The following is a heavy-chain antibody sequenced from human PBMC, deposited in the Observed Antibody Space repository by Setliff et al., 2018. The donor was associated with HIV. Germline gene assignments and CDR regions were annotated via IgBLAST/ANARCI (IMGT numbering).Heavy chain of an antibody. CDR2: ISSSSTYI. D-gene: IGHD3-22*01. V-gene: IGHV3-21*01. Sequence: GGSLRLSCKASGFTFTTYSMNWVRQAPGKGLEWVSSISSSSTYIDYADSVKGRFTISRDNAKNSLYLQMNSLRAEDTAVYYCATGYFYDSSGYKHWGQGTLVTVSS. CDR1: GFTFTTYS. J-gene: IGHJ4*02. CDR3: ATGYFYDSSGYKH.